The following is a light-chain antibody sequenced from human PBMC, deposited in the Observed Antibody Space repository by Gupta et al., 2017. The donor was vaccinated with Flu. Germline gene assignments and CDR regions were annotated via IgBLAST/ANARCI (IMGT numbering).Light chain of an antibody. CDR2: DAS. V-gene: IGKV3-11*01. CDR3: QQRIIGVT. J-gene: IGKJ5*01. CDR1: QSVSSY. Sequence: EIVVTQSPATLSLSPGERATLSCRASQSVSSYLAWYQQKPGQAPRLLIYDASNRATGIPARFSGSGSGTDFTLTISSVEPEDFAVYYCQQRIIGVTFGEGTRLEVK.